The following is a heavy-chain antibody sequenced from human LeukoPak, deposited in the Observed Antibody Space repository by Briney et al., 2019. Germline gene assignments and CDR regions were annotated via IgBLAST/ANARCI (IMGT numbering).Heavy chain of an antibody. CDR1: GFTVSNNY. V-gene: IGHV3-66*01. CDR3: ARATGYRPDDAFDI. Sequence: GGSLRLSCAASGFTVSNNYMSWVRQAPGKGLEWVSVVYSGGTTYYTDSVKGRFTISRDSSKNTLYLQMNSLRGEDTALYLCARATGYRPDDAFDIWGQGTMVTVSS. J-gene: IGHJ3*02. CDR2: VYSGGTT. D-gene: IGHD3-16*02.